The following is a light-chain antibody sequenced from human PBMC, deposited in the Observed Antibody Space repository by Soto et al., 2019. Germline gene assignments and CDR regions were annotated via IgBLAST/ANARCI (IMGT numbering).Light chain of an antibody. CDR3: CSYAGRNTFV. CDR1: SSDVGPYNL. Sequence: QSALTQSASVSGSPGQSITISCTGTSSDVGPYNLVSWYQQHPGKAPKLIIYEVSERPSGVSNRFSGSKSGNTASLTISGLQADDEADYSCCSYAGRNTFVFGLGTKLTVL. CDR2: EVS. J-gene: IGLJ1*01. V-gene: IGLV2-23*02.